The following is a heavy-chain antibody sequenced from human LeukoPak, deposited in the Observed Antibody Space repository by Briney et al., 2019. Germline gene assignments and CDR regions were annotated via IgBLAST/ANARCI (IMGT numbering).Heavy chain of an antibody. CDR3: AALLGDGSIDY. Sequence: SQTLSLTCTVSGDSISSGGYYWTWIRQHPGKGLEWIGYICYNGSTYYHPSLKSRVTISVDTSKNQFSLKLSSVTAADTAVYYCAALLGDGSIDYWGQGTLVTVSS. CDR1: GDSISSGGYY. CDR2: ICYNGST. V-gene: IGHV4-31*03. D-gene: IGHD2-21*02. J-gene: IGHJ4*02.